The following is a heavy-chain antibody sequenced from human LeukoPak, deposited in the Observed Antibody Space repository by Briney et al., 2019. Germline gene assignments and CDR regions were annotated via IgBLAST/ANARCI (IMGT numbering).Heavy chain of an antibody. Sequence: GGSLRLSCAASGFTFDDYGMSWVRQAPGKGLEWVSGINWNGGSTGYADSVKGRFIISRDNAKNSVYLQMNSLTVEDTAVYYCARSSLGWFDPWGQGTLVTVSS. CDR2: INWNGGST. V-gene: IGHV3-20*04. CDR3: ARSSLGWFDP. D-gene: IGHD7-27*01. CDR1: GFTFDDYG. J-gene: IGHJ5*02.